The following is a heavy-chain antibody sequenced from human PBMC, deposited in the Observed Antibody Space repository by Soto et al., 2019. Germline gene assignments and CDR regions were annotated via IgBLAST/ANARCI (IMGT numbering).Heavy chain of an antibody. J-gene: IGHJ5*02. V-gene: IGHV1-58*01. CDR3: ARMETGRVVTRPNWFDP. CDR1: GFTYTNSA. Sequence: SVKGACKASGFTYTNSAGQWGRQTRGQRLEWIGWIVVGSGNTNYAQKFQERVTITRDMSTSTAYMELSSLRSEDTAVYYCARMETGRVVTRPNWFDPWGQGTLVTVSS. D-gene: IGHD2-21*02. CDR2: IVVGSGNT.